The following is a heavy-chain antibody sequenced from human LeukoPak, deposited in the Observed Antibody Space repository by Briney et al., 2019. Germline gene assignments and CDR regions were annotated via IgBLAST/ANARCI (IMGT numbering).Heavy chain of an antibody. Sequence: GGSLRLSWAASGFTFSSYGMHWVRQAPGKGLEWVAFIRYDGSNKYYADSVKGRFTISRDNSKNTLYLQMNSLRAEDTAVYYCARRAVSGRYYIDYWGQGTLVTVSS. J-gene: IGHJ4*02. D-gene: IGHD1-26*01. V-gene: IGHV3-30*02. CDR1: GFTFSSYG. CDR2: IRYDGSNK. CDR3: ARRAVSGRYYIDY.